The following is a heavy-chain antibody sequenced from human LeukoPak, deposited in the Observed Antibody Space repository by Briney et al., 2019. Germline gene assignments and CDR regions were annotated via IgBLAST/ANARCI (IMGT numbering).Heavy chain of an antibody. V-gene: IGHV4-38-2*02. CDR1: GYSISSGYY. D-gene: IGHD3-10*01. CDR3: ASYGSGSFDY. CDR2: IYHSGST. Sequence: PSETLSLTCTVSGYSISSGYYWGWIRQPPGKGLEWIGSIYHSGSTYYNPSLKSRVTISVDTSKNQFSLKLSSVTAADTAVYYCASYGSGSFDYWGQGTLVTVSS. J-gene: IGHJ4*02.